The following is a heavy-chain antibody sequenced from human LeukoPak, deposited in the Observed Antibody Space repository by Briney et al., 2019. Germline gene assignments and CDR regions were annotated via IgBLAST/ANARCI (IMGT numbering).Heavy chain of an antibody. CDR1: GFTFTNYW. CDR2: IKQDGGAK. J-gene: IGHJ4*02. CDR3: ARERVTTTSFDY. D-gene: IGHD2/OR15-2a*01. V-gene: IGHV3-7*01. Sequence: GGSLRLSCAASGFTFTNYWMNWLRQAPGKGLEWVANIKQDGGAKNYVDSVKGRFTISRDDAKNSLYLQMNNLRVEDTAVYYCARERVTTTSFDYWGQGVLVTVSS.